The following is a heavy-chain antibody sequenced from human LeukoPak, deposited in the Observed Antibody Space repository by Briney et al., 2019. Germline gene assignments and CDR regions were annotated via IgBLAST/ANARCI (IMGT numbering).Heavy chain of an antibody. Sequence: ASVKVSCKVSGYTLTELSMHWVRQAPGKGLEWMGGFDPEDGETIYAQKFQGRVTMTEDTSTDTTYMELSSLRSEDTAVYYCATVRGYYDSSGYYRDYWGQGTLVTVSS. J-gene: IGHJ4*02. D-gene: IGHD3-22*01. CDR3: ATVRGYYDSSGYYRDY. CDR2: FDPEDGET. V-gene: IGHV1-24*01. CDR1: GYTLTELS.